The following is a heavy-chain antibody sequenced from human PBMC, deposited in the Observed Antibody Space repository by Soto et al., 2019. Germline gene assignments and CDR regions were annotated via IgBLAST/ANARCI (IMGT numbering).Heavy chain of an antibody. V-gene: IGHV3-30*18. CDR3: AKDLVVVTAKDYYYGMDV. CDR1: GFTFNSYG. CDR2: ISYDGIKK. J-gene: IGHJ6*02. Sequence: QVQLVESGGGVVQPGTSLRLSCAASGFTFNSYGFHWVRQAPGKGLDWVARISYDGIKKYHADSVKGRFTISRDNSKNTLYLEMNSLRAEDTAVYYCAKDLVVVTAKDYYYGMDVWCQGTTVTVSS. D-gene: IGHD2-21*02.